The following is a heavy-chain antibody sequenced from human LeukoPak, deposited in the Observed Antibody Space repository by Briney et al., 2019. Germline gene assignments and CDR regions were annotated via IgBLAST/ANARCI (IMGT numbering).Heavy chain of an antibody. CDR1: NGSFSGYN. D-gene: IGHD6-13*01. V-gene: IGHV4-34*01. CDR2: INQSGRI. CDR3: AREAAIATAIVWFDP. Sequence: SETLSLTCAVYNGSFSGYNWNWIRQSPGKGLEWIGEINQSGRINYNPSLKSRVTISVDTSKNQFSLKLTSLTAADTAVYYCAREAAIATAIVWFDPWGQGTLVTVTS. J-gene: IGHJ5*02.